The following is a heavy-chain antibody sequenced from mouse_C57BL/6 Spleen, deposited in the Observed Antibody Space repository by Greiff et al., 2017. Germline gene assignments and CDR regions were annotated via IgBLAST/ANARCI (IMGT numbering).Heavy chain of an antibody. V-gene: IGHV3-6*01. Sequence: DVKLVESGPGLVKPSQSLSLTCSVTGYSITSGYYWNWIRQFPGNKLEWMGYISYDGSNNYNPSLKNRISITRDTAKNQFFLKLNSVTTEDTATYYCARGGNYEHFDVWGTGTTVTVSS. CDR3: ARGGNYEHFDV. CDR1: GYSITSGYY. D-gene: IGHD2-1*01. J-gene: IGHJ1*03. CDR2: ISYDGSN.